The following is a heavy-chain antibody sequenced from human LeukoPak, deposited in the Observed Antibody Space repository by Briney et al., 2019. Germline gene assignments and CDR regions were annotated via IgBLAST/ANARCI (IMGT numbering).Heavy chain of an antibody. V-gene: IGHV3-33*08. Sequence: PGGSLRLSCAASGFTFTNAWMIWVRQAPGKGLEWVAVIWYDGSNKYYAESVKGRFTISRDNSKNTLYLQMTDLRAEDTAVYFCARGDLMGATDYWGQGTLVTVSS. CDR3: ARGDLMGATDY. D-gene: IGHD1-26*01. CDR1: GFTFTNAW. J-gene: IGHJ4*02. CDR2: IWYDGSNK.